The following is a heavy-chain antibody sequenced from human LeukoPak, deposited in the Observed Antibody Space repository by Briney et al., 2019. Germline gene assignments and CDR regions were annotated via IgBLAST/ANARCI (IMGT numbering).Heavy chain of an antibody. Sequence: SETLSLTCTISGGSVSDYYWSWIRQSPGKGLEWIGYIYHTGSTSYSPSLKSRVTISVDTSKNQFSLKLSSVTAADTAVYYCARGLSSSWYDVGWFDPWGQGTLVTVSS. CDR2: IYHTGST. CDR1: GGSVSDYY. V-gene: IGHV4-59*02. CDR3: ARGLSSSWYDVGWFDP. J-gene: IGHJ5*02. D-gene: IGHD6-13*01.